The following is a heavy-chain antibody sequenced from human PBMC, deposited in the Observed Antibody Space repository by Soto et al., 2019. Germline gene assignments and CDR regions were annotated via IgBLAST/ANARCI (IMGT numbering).Heavy chain of an antibody. CDR1: GITFSSHG. CDR2: IWYDGSKK. CDR3: ERLSGSYLDY. D-gene: IGHD1-26*01. J-gene: IGHJ4*02. V-gene: IGHV3-33*01. Sequence: QVQLVESGGGVVQPGRSLRLSCEASGITFSSHGMHWVRQAPGKGLEWVALIWYDGSKKYYADSVKGRFTISRDNSKNTLYLQMNNLRAEDTAVYYCERLSGSYLDYWGQGTLVTVSS.